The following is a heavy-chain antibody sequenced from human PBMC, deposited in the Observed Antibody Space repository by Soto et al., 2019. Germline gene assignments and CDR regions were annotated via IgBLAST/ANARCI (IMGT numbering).Heavy chain of an antibody. Sequence: SETLSLTCTVSGGSISSSSYYWGWIRQPPGKGLEWIGSIYYSGSTYYNPSLKSRVTISVDTSKNQFSLKLSAVTAADTAVYYSAIHYGASDPQLPFYSQCFDPWGQGTLVTVSS. V-gene: IGHV4-39*01. CDR2: IYYSGST. CDR1: GGSISSSSYY. J-gene: IGHJ5*02. CDR3: AIHYGASDPQLPFYSQCFDP. D-gene: IGHD2-21*01.